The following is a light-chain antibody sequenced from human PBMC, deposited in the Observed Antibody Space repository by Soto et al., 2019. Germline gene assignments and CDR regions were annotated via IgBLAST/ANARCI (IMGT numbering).Light chain of an antibody. Sequence: QSALTQPASVSGSPGQSITISCTGTSSDIGAYDYVSWYQQHPGQAPKLMISEVTTRPSGVSDRFSGSKSGNTASLTISRLQAEDEAHYYCSSYTTAYTQVFGGGTKVTVL. J-gene: IGLJ3*02. CDR3: SSYTTAYTQV. CDR2: EVT. V-gene: IGLV2-14*01. CDR1: SSDIGAYDY.